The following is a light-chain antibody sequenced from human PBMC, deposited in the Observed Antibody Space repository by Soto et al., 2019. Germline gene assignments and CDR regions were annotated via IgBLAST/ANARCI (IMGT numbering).Light chain of an antibody. J-gene: IGLJ3*02. Sequence: QSVLTQPASVSGSPGQSITISCTGTSNDVGGYNYVSWYQQHPGKAPQLIIYEVSNRPSGVSRRFSGSKSGDTASLTISGLQAEDGADYYCSSYTAFSTWVFGGGTKLTVL. CDR3: SSYTAFSTWV. CDR2: EVS. CDR1: SNDVGGYNY. V-gene: IGLV2-14*01.